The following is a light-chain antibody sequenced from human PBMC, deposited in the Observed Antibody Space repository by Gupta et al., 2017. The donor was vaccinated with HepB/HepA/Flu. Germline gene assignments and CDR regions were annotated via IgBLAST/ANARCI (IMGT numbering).Light chain of an antibody. CDR1: SDNVGNQG. J-gene: IGLJ1*01. V-gene: IGLV10-54*04. CDR3: SAWDSSLSAHV. Sequence: QAGLTQPPSVSKDLRQTATLTCTGNSDNVGNQGAVWLQQHPGHPPKLLSYRSNNRPSGISERFSASRSGNTASLTITGLQPEDEADDVCSAWDSSLSAHVFGTGTKVTVL. CDR2: RSN.